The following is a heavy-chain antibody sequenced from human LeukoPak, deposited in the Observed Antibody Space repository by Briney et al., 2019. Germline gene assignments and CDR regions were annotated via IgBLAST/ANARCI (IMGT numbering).Heavy chain of an antibody. CDR1: GGTFSSYA. CDR3: ARSAYYDSSGYLYYFDY. D-gene: IGHD3-22*01. Sequence: SVKVSCKASGGTFSSYAISWVRQAPGQGLEWMGRIIPILGIANYAQKFQGRVTITADKSTSTAYMELSSLRSEDTAVYYCARSAYYDSSGYLYYFDYWGQGTLVTVSS. V-gene: IGHV1-69*04. CDR2: IIPILGIA. J-gene: IGHJ4*02.